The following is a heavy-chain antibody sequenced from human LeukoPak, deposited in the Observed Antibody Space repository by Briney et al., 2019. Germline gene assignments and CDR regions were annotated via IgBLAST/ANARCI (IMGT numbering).Heavy chain of an antibody. V-gene: IGHV4-34*01. J-gene: IGHJ4*02. CDR1: GGSFSGYY. CDR3: ARGGPAPDSSGYYYFDY. CDR2: INHSGST. D-gene: IGHD3-22*01. Sequence: PSETLSLICAVYGGSFSGYYWSWIRQPPGKGLEWIGEINHSGSTNYNPSLKSRVTISVDTSKNQFSLKLSSVTAADTAVYYCARGGPAPDSSGYYYFDYWGQGTLVTVSS.